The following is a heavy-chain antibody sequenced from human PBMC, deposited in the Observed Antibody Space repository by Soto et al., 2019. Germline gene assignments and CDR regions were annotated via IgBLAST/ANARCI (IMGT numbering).Heavy chain of an antibody. CDR3: ARGGQWDFLSDY. D-gene: IGHD1-26*01. CDR2: ISAYNGNT. CDR1: GYSFTRYY. J-gene: IGHJ4*02. V-gene: IGHV1-18*01. Sequence: AGSVKVSCKSSGYSFTRYYINWLRQAPGQGLEWMGWISAYNGNTHYEEKLQGRVTLTTDTSTSTAYMELRSLRSGDTAVYFCARGGQWDFLSDYWGQGTLVNVSS.